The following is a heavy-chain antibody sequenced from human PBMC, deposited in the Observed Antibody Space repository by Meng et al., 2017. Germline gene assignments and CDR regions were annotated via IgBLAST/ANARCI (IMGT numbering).Heavy chain of an antibody. CDR2: ISSSSSYI. V-gene: IGHV3-21*01. J-gene: IGHJ4*02. CDR1: GFTFSSYS. Sequence: GESLKISCAAPGFTFSSYSMNWVRQAPGKGLEWVSSISSSSSYIYYADSVKGRFTISRDNAKNSLYLQMNSLRAEDTAVYYCARDRYHYDSSGLFDYWGQGTLVTVSS. D-gene: IGHD3-22*01. CDR3: ARDRYHYDSSGLFDY.